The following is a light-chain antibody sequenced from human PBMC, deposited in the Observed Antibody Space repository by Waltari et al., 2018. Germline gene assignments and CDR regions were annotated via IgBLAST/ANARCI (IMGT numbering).Light chain of an antibody. CDR2: DVS. V-gene: IGLV2-14*03. CDR1: SSDGGGYDS. J-gene: IGLJ2*01. CDR3: SSYTTSITLV. Sequence: QSALTQPASVSGSPGQSITISCAGTSSDGGGYDSVSRYQQHPGKAPKLMIYDVSNRPSGVSSRFSGSKSGNTASLTISGLQAEDEANYYCSSYTTSITLVFGGGTKLTVL.